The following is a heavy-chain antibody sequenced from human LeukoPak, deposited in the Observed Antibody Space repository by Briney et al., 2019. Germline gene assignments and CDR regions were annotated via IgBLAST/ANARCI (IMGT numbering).Heavy chain of an antibody. D-gene: IGHD6-19*01. CDR2: INTGNGNT. V-gene: IGHV1-3*04. CDR3: ARAGGRAWFPPVDY. Sequence: ASVKVSCKASGYTLTDYAIHWVRQAPGQRPEWMGRINTGNGNTKYSQKCQGRVTITRDTSATKACMELSSLRSEDTAVYYCARAGGRAWFPPVDYWGQGTLVTVSS. J-gene: IGHJ4*02. CDR1: GYTLTDYA.